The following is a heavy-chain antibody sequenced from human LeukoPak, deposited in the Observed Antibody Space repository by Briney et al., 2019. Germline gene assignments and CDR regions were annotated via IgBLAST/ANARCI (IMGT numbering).Heavy chain of an antibody. V-gene: IGHV3-7*04. D-gene: IGHD2-15*01. CDR2: IKEVGTVK. CDR1: GSGFSSFW. CDR3: ARGGGWYIDY. J-gene: IGHJ4*02. Sequence: GGSLRLSCATSGSGFSSFWMSWVRQAPGKGLEWGGTIKEVGTVKVYVDSVKGRFTISRDKAGNSLYLQMNNLRAGATAVYNCARGGGWYIDYWGQGTLVTVSS.